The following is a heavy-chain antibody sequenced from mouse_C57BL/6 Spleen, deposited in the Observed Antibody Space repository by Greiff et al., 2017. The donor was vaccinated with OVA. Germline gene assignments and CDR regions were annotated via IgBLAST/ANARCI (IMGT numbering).Heavy chain of an antibody. J-gene: IGHJ4*01. CDR3: AKCYSGSSYAMDY. V-gene: IGHV1-55*01. D-gene: IGHD1-1*01. Sequence: QVQLQQPGAELVKPGASVKMSCKASGYTFTSYWITWVKQRPGQGLEWIGDIYPGSGSTNYNEKFKSNATLTVDTSSSTAYMHLSSLTSEDSAVYSCAKCYSGSSYAMDYWGQGTSVTVSS. CDR1: GYTFTSYW. CDR2: IYPGSGST.